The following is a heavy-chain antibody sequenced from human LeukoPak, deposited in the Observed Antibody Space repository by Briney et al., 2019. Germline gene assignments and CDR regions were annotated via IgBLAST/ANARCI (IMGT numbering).Heavy chain of an antibody. V-gene: IGHV1-8*01. CDR1: GYTFTSYD. Sequence: ASVKVSCKASGYTFTSYDINWVRQATGQGLEWMGWMNPNSGNTGYAQKFQGRVTMTRNTSISTAYMELSRLRSEDTAVYYCARVVGAFHDYDFWSGSTCMDVWGQGTTVTVSS. CDR3: ARVVGAFHDYDFWSGSTCMDV. D-gene: IGHD3-3*01. CDR2: MNPNSGNT. J-gene: IGHJ6*02.